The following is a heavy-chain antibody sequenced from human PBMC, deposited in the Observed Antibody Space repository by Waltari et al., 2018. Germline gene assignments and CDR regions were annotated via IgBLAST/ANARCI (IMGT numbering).Heavy chain of an antibody. CDR3: TADWFYTLHI. D-gene: IGHD3-16*01. Sequence: EVQLVQSGGGLVKSGGSLRLSCGVTGSASDFPFAKPWMNWVRQAPGKGLEWVGHIKSKTDGGTTDYAAPVKGRFSISRDDSKNTVYLQMNSLEIEDTAKYFCTADWFYTLHIWGQGAVVTVSS. CDR2: IKSKTDGGTT. V-gene: IGHV3-15*01. J-gene: IGHJ3*02. CDR1: DFPFAKPW.